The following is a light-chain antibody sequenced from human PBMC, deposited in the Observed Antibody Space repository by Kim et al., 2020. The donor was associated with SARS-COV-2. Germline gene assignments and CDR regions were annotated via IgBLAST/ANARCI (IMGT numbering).Light chain of an antibody. Sequence: SYELTQPPSVSVSPGQTASITCSGNKLEDKYACWYQQKPGQSPVLVIYQDSVRPSGIPERFSGSNSGSTATLTISGTQAMDEADYYCQAWDSSTAVFGGGTKLTVL. V-gene: IGLV3-1*01. J-gene: IGLJ3*02. CDR3: QAWDSSTAV. CDR2: QDS. CDR1: KLEDKY.